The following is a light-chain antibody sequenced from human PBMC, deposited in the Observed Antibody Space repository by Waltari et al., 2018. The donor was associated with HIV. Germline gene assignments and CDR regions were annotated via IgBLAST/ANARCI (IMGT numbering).Light chain of an antibody. Sequence: QSALTQPASVSGSPGQSGTVSCTGSSRDVGYYDYVSWFQLHPTQAPKLIPYDVDKRPSVVSARVSGSRSGNTASLIISGLQPEDEADYYCCSYAVEKYLFGSGTKVTVL. J-gene: IGLJ1*01. CDR3: CSYAVEKYL. CDR1: SRDVGYYDY. V-gene: IGLV2-23*02. CDR2: DVD.